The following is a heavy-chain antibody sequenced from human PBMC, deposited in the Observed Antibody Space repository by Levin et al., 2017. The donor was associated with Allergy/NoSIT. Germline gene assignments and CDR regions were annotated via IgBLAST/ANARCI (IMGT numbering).Heavy chain of an antibody. V-gene: IGHV4-39*01. CDR1: GGPINYSSYY. J-gene: IGHJ6*02. Sequence: PSETLSLTCTVSGGPINYSSYYWAWIRQPPGKGLEWIGRLYYSGTTYYTPSLNSRVPISVDTSKNQFSLDLRSVTAADAAVYYCATPPGNVTAPGVLDVWGPGTTVTVSS. CDR2: LYYSGTT. CDR3: ATPPGNVTAPGVLDV. D-gene: IGHD1-14*01.